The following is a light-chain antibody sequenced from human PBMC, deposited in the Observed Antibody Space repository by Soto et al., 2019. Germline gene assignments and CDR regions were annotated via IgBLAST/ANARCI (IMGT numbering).Light chain of an antibody. Sequence: EIVLTQSPATMSLSPGERATLSCRASQSVSSYLAWYQQKPGQAPRLLIYDASNRATGIPARFSGSGSGTDFTLTIISLEPEDFAVYYCQQRSKGLTFGGGTKVDIK. CDR2: DAS. V-gene: IGKV3-11*01. CDR3: QQRSKGLT. J-gene: IGKJ4*01. CDR1: QSVSSY.